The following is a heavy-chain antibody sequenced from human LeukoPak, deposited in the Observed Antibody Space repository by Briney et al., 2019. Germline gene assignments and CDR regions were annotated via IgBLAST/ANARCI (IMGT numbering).Heavy chain of an antibody. CDR2: ISSSGSTI. CDR1: GFTFSSYE. CDR3: ARAMGYSGYDIDY. V-gene: IGHV3-48*03. D-gene: IGHD5-12*01. J-gene: IGHJ4*02. Sequence: GGSLRLSCAASGFTFSSYEMNWVRQAPGKGLEWVSYISSSGSTIYYADSVKGRFTISRDNAKNSLYLQMNSLRAEDTAVYYCARAMGYSGYDIDYWGQGTLVTVSS.